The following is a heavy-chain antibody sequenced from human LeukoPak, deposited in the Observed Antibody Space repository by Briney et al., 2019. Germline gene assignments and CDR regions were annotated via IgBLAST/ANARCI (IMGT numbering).Heavy chain of an antibody. D-gene: IGHD3-10*01. J-gene: IGHJ4*02. CDR3: ARELFDFDY. CDR1: GFTFGNFA. CDR2: ITGSGGST. V-gene: IGHV3-23*01. Sequence: GGSLRLSCAPSGFTFGNFAMTWVRQAPGKGLEWVSEITGSGGSTYYADSVKGRFTISRDNSKNTLYLQMNSLRAEDTAIYYCARELFDFDYWGQGTLVTVSS.